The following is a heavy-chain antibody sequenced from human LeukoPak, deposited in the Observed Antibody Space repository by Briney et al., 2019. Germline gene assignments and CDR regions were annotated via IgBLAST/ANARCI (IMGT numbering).Heavy chain of an antibody. V-gene: IGHV1-69*06. CDR1: GGTFTSYA. D-gene: IGHD6-19*01. CDR2: IIPIFGAA. Sequence: SVKVSCKASGGTFTSYAISWVRQAPGQGLEWMGGIIPIFGAANYAQKFQGRVTITADKSTSTSYMELSSLRSEDTAVYYCAKAMGAVAGTCDSWGQGTLVTVSS. CDR3: AKAMGAVAGTCDS. J-gene: IGHJ4*02.